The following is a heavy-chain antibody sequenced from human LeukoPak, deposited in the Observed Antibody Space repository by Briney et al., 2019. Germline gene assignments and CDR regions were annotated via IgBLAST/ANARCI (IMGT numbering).Heavy chain of an antibody. Sequence: PGGSLRLSCAASGFTFSSYGMHWVRQAPGKGLEWVAVISYDGSNKYYADSVKGRFTISRDNSKNTLYLQMNSLRAEDTAVYYCAKASLYWGSYYFDYWGQGTLVTVSS. CDR3: AKASLYWGSYYFDY. J-gene: IGHJ4*02. D-gene: IGHD3-16*01. CDR2: ISYDGSNK. V-gene: IGHV3-30*18. CDR1: GFTFSSYG.